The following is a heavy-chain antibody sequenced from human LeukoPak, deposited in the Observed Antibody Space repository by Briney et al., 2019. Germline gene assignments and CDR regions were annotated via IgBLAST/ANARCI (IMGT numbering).Heavy chain of an antibody. CDR2: IWYDGSNK. D-gene: IGHD3-22*01. V-gene: IGHV3-33*01. Sequence: PGRSLRLSCAASGFTFSSYGMHWVRQAPGKGLEWVAVIWYDGSNKYYADSVKGRFTISRDNSKNTLYLQRNSLRAEDTAVYYCARDSSGLNWFDPWGQGTLVTVSS. CDR1: GFTFSSYG. J-gene: IGHJ5*02. CDR3: ARDSSGLNWFDP.